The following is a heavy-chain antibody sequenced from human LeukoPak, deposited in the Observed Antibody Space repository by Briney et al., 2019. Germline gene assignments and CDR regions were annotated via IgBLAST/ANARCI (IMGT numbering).Heavy chain of an antibody. CDR3: ARGGAARLHFQN. D-gene: IGHD6-6*01. Sequence: PSETLSLTCTVSGGSISTYYWNWIRQPPGKGLEWIGYIYHSGSTNYNPSLQSRVTISVDTSKDQFSLNLNSVTAADTAVYYCARGGAARLHFQNWGQGTLVTVSS. V-gene: IGHV4-59*01. CDR1: GGSISTYY. CDR2: IYHSGST. J-gene: IGHJ1*01.